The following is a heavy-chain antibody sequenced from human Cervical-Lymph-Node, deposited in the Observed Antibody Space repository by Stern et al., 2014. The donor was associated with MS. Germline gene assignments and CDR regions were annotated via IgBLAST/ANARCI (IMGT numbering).Heavy chain of an antibody. CDR1: GYTFTNYF. V-gene: IGHV1-46*03. Sequence: QVQLVQSGAEVKKPGASMRISCKASGYTFTNYFIHWVLQAPRQRPEWMGIINPTTGRTSYAQRCQGRVTMTRDTSTNTAYLDLSSLRSEDTAVYFCARAQEFSNVVANYWGQGTLVTVSS. D-gene: IGHD2-8*01. CDR2: INPTTGRT. J-gene: IGHJ4*02. CDR3: ARAQEFSNVVANY.